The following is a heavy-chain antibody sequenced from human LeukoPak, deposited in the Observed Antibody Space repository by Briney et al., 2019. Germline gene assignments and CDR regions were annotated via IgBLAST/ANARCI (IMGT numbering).Heavy chain of an antibody. CDR2: ISYDGSNK. D-gene: IGHD2-2*01. Sequence: PGRSLRLSCAASGFTFSSYAMHWVRQAPGKGLEWVAVISYDGSNKYYADSVKGRFTISRDNSKNTLYLQMNSLRAEDTAVYYCARAVYCSGTSCYEGYSLESPYFDYWGQGTLVTVSS. J-gene: IGHJ4*02. CDR3: ARAVYCSGTSCYEGYSLESPYFDY. CDR1: GFTFSSYA. V-gene: IGHV3-30-3*01.